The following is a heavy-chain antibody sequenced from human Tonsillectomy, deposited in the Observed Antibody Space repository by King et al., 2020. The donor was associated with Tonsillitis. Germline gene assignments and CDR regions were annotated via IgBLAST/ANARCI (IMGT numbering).Heavy chain of an antibody. J-gene: IGHJ6*02. CDR3: AKSHDYGDYGDYGMDV. V-gene: IGHV3-21*01. CDR2: LNSGGTSI. Sequence: VQLVESGGGLVKPGGSLRLSCASSGFPFKSYTMNWARQAPGQGREWFAYLNSGGTSIYSADSRRGRFTNSRDNAKNTVFLQMNSLRGEDTAMYYCAKSHDYGDYGDYGMDVWGQGTTVIVSS. CDR1: GFPFKSYT. D-gene: IGHD4-17*01.